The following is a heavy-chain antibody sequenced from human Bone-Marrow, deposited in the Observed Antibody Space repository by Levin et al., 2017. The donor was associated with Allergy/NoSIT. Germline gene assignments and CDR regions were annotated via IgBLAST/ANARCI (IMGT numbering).Heavy chain of an antibody. CDR2: INPNSGGT. J-gene: IGHJ4*02. CDR1: GYTFTGYF. Sequence: PEASVKVSCKASGYTFTGYFIHWVRLAPGQGLEWMGWINPNSGGTNYAQKFQGRVIMTRDTSTSTAYMELRGLRSGDTAVHYCAVGDLGYCTGNSCYSTLEAFNYWGQGTLVTVSS. V-gene: IGHV1-2*02. CDR3: AVGDLGYCTGNSCYSTLEAFNY. D-gene: IGHD2-8*02.